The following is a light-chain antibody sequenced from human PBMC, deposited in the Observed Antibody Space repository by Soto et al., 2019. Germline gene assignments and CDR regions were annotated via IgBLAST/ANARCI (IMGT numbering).Light chain of an antibody. CDR2: WAS. CDR3: QQYYSPPHT. J-gene: IGKJ2*01. Sequence: DIVMTQSPDSLAVSLGERATINCKSSQNVLYWNNNKNHLGWYQQKPGQSPKLLIKWASARESGVPDRFVGSGSRTDFTLTINSLQPEDVATYFCQQYYSPPHTFGQGTRLE. CDR1: QNVLYWNNNKNH. V-gene: IGKV4-1*01.